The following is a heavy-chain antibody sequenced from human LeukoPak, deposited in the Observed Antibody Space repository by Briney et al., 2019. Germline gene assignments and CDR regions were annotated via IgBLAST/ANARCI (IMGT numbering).Heavy chain of an antibody. J-gene: IGHJ4*02. CDR3: ARDNYERSGYFDY. CDR2: INPDGSST. Sequence: GGSLRLSCVASGFTFSSYWMHWVRQPPGMGPVWVSRINPDGSSTTYAGSVKGRFTISRDNAKNTLYLQMNSLRAEDTAVFYCARDNYERSGYFDYWGQGTLVTVSS. V-gene: IGHV3-74*01. D-gene: IGHD3-22*01. CDR1: GFTFSSYW.